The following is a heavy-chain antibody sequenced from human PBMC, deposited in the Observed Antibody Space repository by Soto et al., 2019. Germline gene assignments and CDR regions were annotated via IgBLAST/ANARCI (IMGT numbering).Heavy chain of an antibody. J-gene: IGHJ6*02. CDR1: GFTFSSYG. V-gene: IGHV3-30*18. D-gene: IGHD3-3*01. Sequence: PGGSLRLSCAASGFTFSSYGMHWVRQAPGKGLEWVAVISYDGSNKYYADSVKGRFTISRDNSKNTLYLQMNSLRTEGTAVYYCAKHQGGVTEFYYGMDVWGQGTTVTVYS. CDR2: ISYDGSNK. CDR3: AKHQGGVTEFYYGMDV.